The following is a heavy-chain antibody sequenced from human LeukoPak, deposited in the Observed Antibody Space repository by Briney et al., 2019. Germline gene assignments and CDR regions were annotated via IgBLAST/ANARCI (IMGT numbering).Heavy chain of an antibody. D-gene: IGHD2-8*02. CDR1: GFTFCGYW. CDR2: IKEDGNEK. Sequence: GGSLRLSCGASGFTFCGYWISWVRQAPGTGLEWVANIKEDGNEKYYVDSVKGRFTISRDNAKNSLYLQMNSLRAEDTAVYDCATQYCTAKGHFDLWGRGTLVTVSS. J-gene: IGHJ2*01. V-gene: IGHV3-7*02. CDR3: ATQYCTAKGHFDL.